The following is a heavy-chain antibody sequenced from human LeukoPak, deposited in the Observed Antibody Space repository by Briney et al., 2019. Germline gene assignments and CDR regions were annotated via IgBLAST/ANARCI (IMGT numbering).Heavy chain of an antibody. D-gene: IGHD1-7*01. Sequence: GGSLRLSCAASGFXFSSYAMSWVRQAPGKGLEWVSGLSGSGGSTYYADSVKGRFTISRDNSKNTLYLQMNNLRAEDPAVYYCAKGTNNWNYVPDYWGQGTLVTVSS. CDR1: GFXFSSYA. CDR2: LSGSGGST. J-gene: IGHJ4*02. V-gene: IGHV3-23*01. CDR3: AKGTNNWNYVPDY.